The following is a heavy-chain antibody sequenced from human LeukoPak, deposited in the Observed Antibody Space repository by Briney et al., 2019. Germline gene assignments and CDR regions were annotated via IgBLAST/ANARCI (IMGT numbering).Heavy chain of an antibody. CDR2: IYYSGST. CDR3: ARQDCSSTSCLFDY. Sequence: SETLSLTCTVPGGSISSYYWSWIRQPPGKGLEWIGYIYYSGSTNYNPSLKSRVTISVDTSKNQFSLKLSSVTAADTAVYYCARQDCSSTSCLFDYWGQGTLVTVSS. CDR1: GGSISSYY. V-gene: IGHV4-59*08. D-gene: IGHD2-2*01. J-gene: IGHJ4*02.